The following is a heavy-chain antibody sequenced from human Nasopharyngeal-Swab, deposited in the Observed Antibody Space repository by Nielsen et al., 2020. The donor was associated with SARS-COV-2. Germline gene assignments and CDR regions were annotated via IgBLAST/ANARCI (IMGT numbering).Heavy chain of an antibody. J-gene: IGHJ6*02. CDR2: MNPNSGNT. V-gene: IGHV1-8*01. CDR3: ARHPITIFGVVIDYYYYGRDV. D-gene: IGHD3-3*01. CDR1: GYTFTSYD. Sequence: ASVKVSCKASGYTFTSYDINWVRQATGQGLEWMGWMNPNSGNTGYAQKFQGRVTMTRNTSISTAYMELSSLRSEDTAVYYFARHPITIFGVVIDYYYYGRDVWGQGTTVTVSS.